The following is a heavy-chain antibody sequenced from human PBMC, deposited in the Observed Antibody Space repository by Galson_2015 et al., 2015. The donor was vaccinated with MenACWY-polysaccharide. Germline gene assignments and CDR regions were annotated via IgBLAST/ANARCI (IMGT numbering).Heavy chain of an antibody. CDR3: VKGGWADN. J-gene: IGHJ4*02. Sequence: SLRLSCAASGLNFSIYVMTWVRQAPGKGLEWVSAISSGSDTAYYTDSVKGRFTISRDNSNDTVHLQMDSLRAEDTAVYYCVKGGWADNWGQGTLVTVSS. D-gene: IGHD1-26*01. CDR1: GLNFSIYV. V-gene: IGHV3-23*01. CDR2: ISSGSDTA.